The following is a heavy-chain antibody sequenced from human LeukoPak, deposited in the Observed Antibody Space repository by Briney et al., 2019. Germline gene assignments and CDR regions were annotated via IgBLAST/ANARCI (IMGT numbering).Heavy chain of an antibody. CDR3: AKDIYYDSSGYRGYFDY. CDR2: MSYDGSNK. D-gene: IGHD3-22*01. Sequence: GGSLRLSCAASGFTFSSYWMHWVRQAPGKGLEWVAVMSYDGSNKYYVDSVKGRFTVSRDNSKNTLYLQMNSLRAEDTAVYYCAKDIYYDSSGYRGYFDYWGQGTLVTVSS. CDR1: GFTFSSYW. J-gene: IGHJ4*02. V-gene: IGHV3-30*18.